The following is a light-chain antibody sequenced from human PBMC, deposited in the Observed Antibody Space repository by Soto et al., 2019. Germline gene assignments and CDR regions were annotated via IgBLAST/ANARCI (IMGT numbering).Light chain of an antibody. CDR2: GAS. CDR1: QSISRY. Sequence: IVLTQSPGTLSLSPWERTTLSCRASQSISRYLAWYQQKPGQGPRLLIYGASSRATGTPDRFSGSGSGTDFTLTINRLEPEDFALYYCQQYGSSPPTFDQGTKVDIK. J-gene: IGKJ1*01. V-gene: IGKV3-20*01. CDR3: QQYGSSPPT.